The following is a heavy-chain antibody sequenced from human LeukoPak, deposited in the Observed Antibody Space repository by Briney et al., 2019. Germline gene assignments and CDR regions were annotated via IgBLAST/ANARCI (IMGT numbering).Heavy chain of an antibody. CDR3: AKDPRYNWNYGNPYYFDY. CDR2: ISYDGSNK. D-gene: IGHD1-7*01. J-gene: IGHJ4*02. V-gene: IGHV3-30*18. Sequence: HPGGSLRLSCAGSGFTFSSYGMSWVRQAPGKGLEWVAVISYDGSNKYYADSVKGRFTISRDNSKNTLYLQMNSLRAEDTAVYYCAKDPRYNWNYGNPYYFDYWGQGTLVTVSS. CDR1: GFTFSSYG.